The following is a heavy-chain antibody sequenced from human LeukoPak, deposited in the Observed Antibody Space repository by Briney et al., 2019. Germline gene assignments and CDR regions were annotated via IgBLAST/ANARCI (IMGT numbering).Heavy chain of an antibody. V-gene: IGHV3-23*01. Sequence: GGSLRLSCAASGFTFSSYAMSWVRQAPGKGLEWVSAISGSGGSTYYADSVKGRLTISRDNSKNTLYLQMNSLRAEDTAVYYCAKDDGDYGGYYYYYMDVWGKGTTVTVSS. D-gene: IGHD4-23*01. CDR3: AKDDGDYGGYYYYYMDV. J-gene: IGHJ6*03. CDR1: GFTFSSYA. CDR2: ISGSGGST.